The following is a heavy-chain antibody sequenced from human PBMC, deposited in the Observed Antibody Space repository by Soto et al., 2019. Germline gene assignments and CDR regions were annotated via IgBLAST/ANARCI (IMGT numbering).Heavy chain of an antibody. D-gene: IGHD4-4*01. J-gene: IGHJ6*02. V-gene: IGHV3-21*01. CDR3: ARDSKSRQDGMDV. Sequence: PAESMSLAWDGSGVSLSSISTEWVSQAPGEGREWVSSKSVIGAYMIYEGSVKGRFTISRDNAKNSLFLQMNSLRAEDTAVYFCARDSKSRQDGMDVWGQGTTVTVSS. CDR1: GVSLSSIS. CDR2: KSVIGAYM.